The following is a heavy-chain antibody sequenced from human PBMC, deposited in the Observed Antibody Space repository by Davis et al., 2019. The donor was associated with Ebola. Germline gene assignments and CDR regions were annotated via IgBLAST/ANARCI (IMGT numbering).Heavy chain of an antibody. CDR1: GFTFSTYY. CDR3: VRDTSNQVPHWLYYFYGMDV. J-gene: IGHJ6*02. Sequence: PGGSLRLSCAASGFTFSTYYMHWVRRAPGKGLEWVARINTDGTTTSYADSVKGRFTISRDNTKNTLYLQMNSLRAEDTAVYFCVRDTSNQVPHWLYYFYGMDVWGQGTTVTVS. V-gene: IGHV3-74*03. CDR2: INTDGTTT. D-gene: IGHD2-2*01.